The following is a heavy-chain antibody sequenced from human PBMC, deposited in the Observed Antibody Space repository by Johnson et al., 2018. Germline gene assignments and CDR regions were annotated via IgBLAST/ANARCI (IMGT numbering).Heavy chain of an antibody. J-gene: IGHJ6*02. CDR1: GFTFDDYA. D-gene: IGHD5-12*01. V-gene: IGHV3-9*01. CDR2: ISWNSGII. CDR3: AKDIGATNSYGMDV. Sequence: VQLGESGGGLVEPGRSLRLCCAASGFTFDDYAMHWVRQAPGKGLEWVSGISWNSGIIGYVDSVKGRFTISRDNAKNSLNLQMNSLRAEDTALYYCAKDIGATNSYGMDVWGQGTTVIVSS.